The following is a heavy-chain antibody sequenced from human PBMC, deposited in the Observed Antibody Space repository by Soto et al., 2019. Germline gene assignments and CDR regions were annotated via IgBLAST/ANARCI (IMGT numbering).Heavy chain of an antibody. CDR2: VHHSWGS. Sequence: QVQLQESGPGLVKPSETLSLSCTVSGGCISSYYWSWFRQSPGKRMEWIGYVHHSWGSSYNPSLQSRVAISLDTSKSQFSLKVTSVTATDTAVYYCARQGFGPLHGLVDVWGRGTTVTVSS. CDR1: GGCISSYY. J-gene: IGHJ6*02. V-gene: IGHV4-59*08. CDR3: ARQGFGPLHGLVDV. D-gene: IGHD3-10*01.